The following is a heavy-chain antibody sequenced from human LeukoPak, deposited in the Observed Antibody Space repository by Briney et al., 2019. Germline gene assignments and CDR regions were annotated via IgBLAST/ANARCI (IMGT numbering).Heavy chain of an antibody. CDR1: GGSISSGDYY. CDR2: IYYSGST. CDR3: ARRIWFGESSFDY. V-gene: IGHV4-30-4*08. J-gene: IGHJ4*02. D-gene: IGHD3-10*01. Sequence: SQTLSLTCTVSGGSISSGDYYWSWIRQPPGKGLEWIGYIYYSGSTYCNPSLKSRVTISVDTSKNQFSLKLSSVTAADTAVYYCARRIWFGESSFDYWGQGTLVTVSS.